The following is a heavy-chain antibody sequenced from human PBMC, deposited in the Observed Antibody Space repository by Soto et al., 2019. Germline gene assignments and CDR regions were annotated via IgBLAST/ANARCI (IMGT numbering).Heavy chain of an antibody. CDR1: GGYFSGYY. CDR2: INHSGST. CDR3: ARGTYYYGSGSYYYYYYYMDV. Sequence: SETLSLTCAVYGGYFSGYYWSWIRQPPGKGLEWIGEINHSGSTNYNPSLKSRVTISVDTSKNQFSLKLSSVTAADTAVYYCARGTYYYGSGSYYYYYYYMDVWGKGTTVTVSS. D-gene: IGHD3-10*01. V-gene: IGHV4-34*01. J-gene: IGHJ6*03.